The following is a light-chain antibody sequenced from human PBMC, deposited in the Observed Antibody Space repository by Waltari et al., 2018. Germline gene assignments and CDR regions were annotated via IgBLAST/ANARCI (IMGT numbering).Light chain of an antibody. J-gene: IGKJ4*01. Sequence: DIVMTQSPHSLAVSLGESATSDCTSSQSVLYSSNNKNYLPWYQQRPGQPPKLLIYLASTRESGVPDRLSGSGSVTDFTLTINSLQAEDVALYYCQQYYSTPLTFGGGTKVEIK. V-gene: IGKV4-1*01. CDR1: QSVLYSSNNKNY. CDR3: QQYYSTPLT. CDR2: LAS.